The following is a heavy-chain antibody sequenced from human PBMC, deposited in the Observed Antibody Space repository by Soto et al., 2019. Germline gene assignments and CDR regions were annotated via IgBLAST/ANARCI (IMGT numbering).Heavy chain of an antibody. CDR3: ARPSTVNTVGFGY. D-gene: IGHD4-4*01. CDR1: GGSFSGYY. J-gene: IGHJ4*02. CDR2: INHSGST. V-gene: IGHV4-34*01. Sequence: SETLSLTCAVYGGSFSGYYWSWIRQPPGKGLEWIGEINHSGSTNYNPSLKSRVTISVDTSKNQFSPKLGSVTAADTAVYYCARPSTVNTVGFGYWGQGTQVTVSS.